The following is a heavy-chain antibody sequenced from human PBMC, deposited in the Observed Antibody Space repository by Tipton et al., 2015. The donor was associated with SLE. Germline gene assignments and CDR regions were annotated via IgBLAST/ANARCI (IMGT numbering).Heavy chain of an antibody. Sequence: TLSLTCTVSGYSISSGYYWGWIRQPPGKGLEWIGSIYHSESTYYNPSLKSRVTISVDTSKNQFSLKLSSVTAADTAVYYCASKEGGAAAGYDYWGQGTLVTVSS. V-gene: IGHV4-38-2*02. CDR2: IYHSEST. CDR3: ASKEGGAAAGYDY. CDR1: GYSISSGYY. D-gene: IGHD6-13*01. J-gene: IGHJ4*02.